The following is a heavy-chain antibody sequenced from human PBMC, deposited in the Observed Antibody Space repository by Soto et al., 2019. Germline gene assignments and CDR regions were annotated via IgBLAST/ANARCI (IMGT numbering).Heavy chain of an antibody. CDR3: ARDRVDILTGQGSFDY. J-gene: IGHJ4*02. Sequence: QVQLVQSGAEVKKPGASVKVSCKASGYTFTSYYMHWVRQAPGQGLEWMGIINPSGGSTSYAQKFKGRATRTRDTSTRTVYMGLSSLRSEDTAVYYCARDRVDILTGQGSFDYWGQGTLVTVSS. V-gene: IGHV1-46*03. CDR1: GYTFTSYY. CDR2: INPSGGST. D-gene: IGHD3-9*01.